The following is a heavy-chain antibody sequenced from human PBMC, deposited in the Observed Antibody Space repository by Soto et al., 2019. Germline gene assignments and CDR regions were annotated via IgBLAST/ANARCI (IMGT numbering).Heavy chain of an antibody. Sequence: ASVKVSCKASGYTFTSYDINWVRQATGQGLEWMGWMNPNSGNTGYAQKFQGRVTMTRNTSISTAHMELSSLRSEDTAVYYCARVRRELRAFDIWGQGTMVTVSS. CDR1: GYTFTSYD. CDR3: ARVRRELRAFDI. J-gene: IGHJ3*02. CDR2: MNPNSGNT. V-gene: IGHV1-8*01. D-gene: IGHD1-26*01.